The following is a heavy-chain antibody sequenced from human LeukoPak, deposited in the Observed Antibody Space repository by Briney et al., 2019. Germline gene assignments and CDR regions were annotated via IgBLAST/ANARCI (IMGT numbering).Heavy chain of an antibody. V-gene: IGHV3-74*01. CDR1: GFTFDDYA. J-gene: IGHJ4*02. Sequence: GGSLRLSCAASGFTFDDYAMHWVRQAPGKGLVWVTRMNSDGSATYYADSVQGRFTISRDNAKNTLYLQMNSLRAEDTAMYFCAKGPNYFDSWGQGTLVTVSS. CDR3: AKGPNYFDS. CDR2: MNSDGSAT.